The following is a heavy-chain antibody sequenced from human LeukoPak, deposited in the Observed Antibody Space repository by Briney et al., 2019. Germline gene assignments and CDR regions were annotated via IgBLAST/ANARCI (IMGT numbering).Heavy chain of an antibody. CDR2: ISYDGSNK. Sequence: GGSLRLSCAASGFTFSSYAMHWVRQAPGKGLEWVAVISYDGSNKYYADSVKGRFTISRDNSKNTLYLQMNSLRAEDTAVYYCARNGEYCSSTSCGDYWGQGTLVTVSS. CDR3: ARNGEYCSSTSCGDY. J-gene: IGHJ4*02. CDR1: GFTFSSYA. D-gene: IGHD2-2*01. V-gene: IGHV3-30-3*01.